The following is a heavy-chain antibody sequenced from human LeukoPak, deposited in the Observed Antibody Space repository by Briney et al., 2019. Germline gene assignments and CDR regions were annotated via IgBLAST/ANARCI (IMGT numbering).Heavy chain of an antibody. V-gene: IGHV3-23*01. D-gene: IGHD3-10*01. J-gene: IGHJ6*02. CDR2: ISGSGGST. CDR3: ARENNFGSGMDV. Sequence: PGGSLRLSCAASGFTFSSYAMNWVRQAPGKGLEWVSAISGSGGSTYYADSVKGRFTLSRDNSKNTLYLQMNSLRAEDTAIYYCARENNFGSGMDVWGQGTTVTVSS. CDR1: GFTFSSYA.